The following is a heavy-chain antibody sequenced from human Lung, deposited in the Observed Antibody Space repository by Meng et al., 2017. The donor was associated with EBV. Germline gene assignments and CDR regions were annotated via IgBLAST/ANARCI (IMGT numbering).Heavy chain of an antibody. D-gene: IGHD1-14*01. Sequence: QVQLLQSGAVVKKPGSSVMVACKTSGGSFITHTFSWVRQAPGQGLEWMGGLIAVFDKTKAAPRFQDRVTFTADESTSTAYMELSSLTFDDTAVYFCARGRRNEPLFDYWGQGTLVTVSS. J-gene: IGHJ4*02. V-gene: IGHV1-69*13. CDR1: GGSFITHT. CDR3: ARGRRNEPLFDY. CDR2: LIAVFDKT.